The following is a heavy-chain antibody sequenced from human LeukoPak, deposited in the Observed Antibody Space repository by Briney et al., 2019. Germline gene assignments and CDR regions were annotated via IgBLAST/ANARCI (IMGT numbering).Heavy chain of an antibody. J-gene: IGHJ6*03. CDR3: AKPPGYYYGSGGYHYYYYYMDV. V-gene: IGHV3-30*02. CDR2: IRYDGSNK. D-gene: IGHD3-10*01. CDR1: GFTFSSYG. Sequence: GGSLRLSCAASGFTFSSYGMHWVRQAPGKGLEWVAFIRYDGSNKYYADSVKGRFTISRDNSKNTLYLQMNSLRAEDTAVYYCAKPPGYYYGSGGYHYYYYYMDVWGKGTTVTISS.